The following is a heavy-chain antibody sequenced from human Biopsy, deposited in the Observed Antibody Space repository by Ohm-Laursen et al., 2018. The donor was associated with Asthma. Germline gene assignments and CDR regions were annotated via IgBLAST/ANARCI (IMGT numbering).Heavy chain of an antibody. CDR3: ARSFHVWSPYHAEPYQL. J-gene: IGHJ1*01. D-gene: IGHD3-3*02. CDR1: GFTFGDYW. CDR2: IKHDGSEK. Sequence: SLSLSCTASGFTFGDYWMSWVRQVPGKGLEWVANIKHDGSEKNHVDSLKGRFTISRDNAKNSLYLQMNSLRAEDTAVYYCARSFHVWSPYHAEPYQLWGQGTLVTVSS. V-gene: IGHV3-7*01.